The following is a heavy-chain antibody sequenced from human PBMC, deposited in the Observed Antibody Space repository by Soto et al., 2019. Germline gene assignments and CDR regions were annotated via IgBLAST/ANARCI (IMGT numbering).Heavy chain of an antibody. CDR2: IGVSEGST. J-gene: IGHJ4*02. D-gene: IGHD1-1*01. CDR3: AKVMYTWNDIAAFDS. Sequence: GGSLRLSCAASRFTFSNFAMSWVRQAPGKGLEWISSIGVSEGSTYYTDSVRGRFTISRDNSKNTLYLQMNSLRVEDTALYYCAKVMYTWNDIAAFDSWGQGTLVTVSS. CDR1: RFTFSNFA. V-gene: IGHV3-23*01.